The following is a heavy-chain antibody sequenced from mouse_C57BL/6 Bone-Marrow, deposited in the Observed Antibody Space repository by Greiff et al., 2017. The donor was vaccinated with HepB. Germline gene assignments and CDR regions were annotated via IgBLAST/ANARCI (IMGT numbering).Heavy chain of an antibody. CDR3: ARQLRLHYAMDY. Sequence: EVKLMESGGGLVKPGGSLKLSCAASGFTFSSYTMSWVRQTPEKRLEWVATISGGGGNTYYPDSVKGRFTISRDNAKNTLYLQMSSLRSEDTALYYCARQLRLHYAMDYWGQGTSVTVSS. D-gene: IGHD3-2*02. V-gene: IGHV5-9*01. J-gene: IGHJ4*01. CDR2: ISGGGGNT. CDR1: GFTFSSYT.